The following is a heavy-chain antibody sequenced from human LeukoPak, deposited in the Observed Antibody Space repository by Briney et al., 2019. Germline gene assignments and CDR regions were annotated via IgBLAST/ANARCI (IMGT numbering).Heavy chain of an antibody. CDR2: INWNGGST. J-gene: IGHJ4*02. V-gene: IGHV3-20*04. CDR1: GFTFDDHG. D-gene: IGHD3-16*01. Sequence: EGSLRLSCAASGFTFDDHGMNWVRQAPGKGLEWVSGINWNGGSTFYADSVKGRFTISRDNAKNSLYLQMNSLRAEDTAVYYCARDLQDDYVWGSYSIDYWGQGTLVTVSS. CDR3: ARDLQDDYVWGSYSIDY.